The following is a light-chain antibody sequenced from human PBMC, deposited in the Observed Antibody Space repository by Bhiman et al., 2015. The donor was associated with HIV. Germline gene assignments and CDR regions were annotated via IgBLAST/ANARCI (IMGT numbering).Light chain of an antibody. CDR1: SSDVGGYNY. CDR3: SSYTTSSTYV. J-gene: IGLJ1*01. Sequence: QSALTQPPSASGSPGQSVTISCTGTSSDVGGYNYVSWFQQHPGKAPKLIIYDVSNRPSGVPNRFSGSKSDNTASLTISGLQAEDEADYYCSSYTTSSTYVFGTGTKVTVL. V-gene: IGLV2-14*01. CDR2: DVS.